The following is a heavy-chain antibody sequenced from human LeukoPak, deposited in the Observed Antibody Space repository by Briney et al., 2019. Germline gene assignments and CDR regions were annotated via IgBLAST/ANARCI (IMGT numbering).Heavy chain of an antibody. CDR3: AKDKRTIAAGGYFDY. D-gene: IGHD6-25*01. J-gene: IGHJ4*02. CDR1: GFTFSNAW. V-gene: IGHV3-15*01. Sequence: GGSLRLSCAASGFTFSNAWMSWVRQAPGKGLEWVGRIKSKTDGGTTDYAAPVKGRFTISRDDSKNTLYLQMNSLKTEDTAVYYCAKDKRTIAAGGYFDYWGQGTLVTVSS. CDR2: IKSKTDGGTT.